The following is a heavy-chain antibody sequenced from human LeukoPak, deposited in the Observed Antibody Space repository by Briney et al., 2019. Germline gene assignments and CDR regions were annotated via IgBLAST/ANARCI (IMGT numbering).Heavy chain of an antibody. D-gene: IGHD3-10*01. V-gene: IGHV1-2*02. CDR1: VYTFTVYY. Sequence: ASVKVSCKASVYTFTVYYMYWVRDAPGQGLEWMGWNNPNSGGTNYAQKLQGRVTMTRDPSISTAYMELSRLRSDDTAVYYCARYYGSGSYRRLDYWGQGTLVTVSS. J-gene: IGHJ4*02. CDR2: NNPNSGGT. CDR3: ARYYGSGSYRRLDY.